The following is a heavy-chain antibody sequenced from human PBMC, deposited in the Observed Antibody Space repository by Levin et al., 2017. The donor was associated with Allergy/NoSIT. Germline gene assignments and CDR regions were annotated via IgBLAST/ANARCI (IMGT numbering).Heavy chain of an antibody. V-gene: IGHV5-51*01. D-gene: IGHD3-10*01. Sequence: KVSCKGSGYSFTSYWIGWVRQMPGKGLEWMGIIYPGDSDTRYSPSFQGQVTISADKSISTAYLQWSSLKASDTAMYYCARHITMVRDYYYGMDVWGQGTTVTVSS. CDR2: IYPGDSDT. J-gene: IGHJ6*02. CDR1: GYSFTSYW. CDR3: ARHITMVRDYYYGMDV.